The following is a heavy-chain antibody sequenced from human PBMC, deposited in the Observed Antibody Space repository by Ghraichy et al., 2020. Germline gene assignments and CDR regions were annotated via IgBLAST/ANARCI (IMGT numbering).Heavy chain of an antibody. J-gene: IGHJ4*02. V-gene: IGHV3-7*03. CDR1: GFTFKKNW. CDR3: ARDPLHGALDY. D-gene: IGHD3-10*01. Sequence: GGSLRLSCAASGFTFKKNWMGWVRQTPGKGLEWVAYTNDDAKERYYVDSVKGRFTISRDNVENLLFLQMNSLRVEDTAVYYCARDPLHGALDYWGRGTLVMVSS. CDR2: TNDDAKER.